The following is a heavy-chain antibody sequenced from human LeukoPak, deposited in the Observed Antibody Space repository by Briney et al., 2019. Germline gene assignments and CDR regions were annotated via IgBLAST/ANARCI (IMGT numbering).Heavy chain of an antibody. CDR1: GFTFGSYS. V-gene: IGHV3-48*02. CDR3: ARLTGYSLDY. D-gene: IGHD3-9*01. CDR2: ISSGSSTI. J-gene: IGHJ4*02. Sequence: GGSLRLSCAASGFTFGSYSMNWVRQAPGKGLEWASFISSGSSTIHYADSVKGRFTISRDNDKKSLYMQINSLRDEDTAVYYCARLTGYSLDYWGQGTLVTVSS.